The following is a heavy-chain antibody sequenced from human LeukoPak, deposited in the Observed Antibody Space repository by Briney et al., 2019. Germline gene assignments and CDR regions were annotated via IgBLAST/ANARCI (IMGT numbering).Heavy chain of an antibody. J-gene: IGHJ5*02. D-gene: IGHD6-19*01. V-gene: IGHV4-59*08. CDR3: ARHLIRQWLVGWFDP. CDR1: GGSISSYY. CDR2: IYYLGST. Sequence: SETLSLTCTVSGGSISSYYWSWIRQPPGKGLEWVGHIYYLGSTNYNPSLKSRVTISVDTSKNQFSLKLSSVTAADTAVYYCARHLIRQWLVGWFDPWGQGTLVTVSS.